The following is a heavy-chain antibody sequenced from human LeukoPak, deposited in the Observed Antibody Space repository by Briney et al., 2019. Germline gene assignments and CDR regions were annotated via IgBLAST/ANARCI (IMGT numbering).Heavy chain of an antibody. CDR2: INPNSGGT. CDR1: GYTFTGYY. Sequence: ASVKVSCKASGYTFTGYYMHWVRQAPGQGLEWMGWINPNSGGTNYAQKFQGRVTMTRDTSISTAYMELSRLRSDDTAVYFCARGFQLPHPLEDWLDPWGQGTLVTVSS. CDR3: ARGFQLPHPLEDWLDP. D-gene: IGHD2-2*01. V-gene: IGHV1-2*02. J-gene: IGHJ5*02.